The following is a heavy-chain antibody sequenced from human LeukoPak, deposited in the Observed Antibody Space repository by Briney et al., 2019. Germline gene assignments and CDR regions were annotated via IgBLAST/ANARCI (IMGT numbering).Heavy chain of an antibody. Sequence: ESGPALMNPTTTLTLTCTFSGFSLSTSGMCVSWIRQPPGKALEWLARIDWDDDKYYSTSLKTRLTISKDTSKNQVVLTMTNMDPVDTATYYCARITVSTGAYYYYYMDVWGKGTTVTVSS. CDR3: ARITVSTGAYYYYYMDV. V-gene: IGHV2-70*11. J-gene: IGHJ6*03. D-gene: IGHD4-17*01. CDR1: GFSLSTSGMC. CDR2: IDWDDDK.